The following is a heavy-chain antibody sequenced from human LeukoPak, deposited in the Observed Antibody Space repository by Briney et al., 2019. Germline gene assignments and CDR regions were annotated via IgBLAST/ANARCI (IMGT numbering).Heavy chain of an antibody. J-gene: IGHJ4*02. CDR1: GYSISSAYY. CDR3: ARPVEYSGSYYGEHYFDY. CDR2: IYHSGST. D-gene: IGHD1-26*01. Sequence: SETLSLTCSVSGYSISSAYYWGWIRQPPGKGLEWIGTIYHSGSTYYNPSLKSRVTISVDTSKNQFSLKLNSVTAADTAVYYCARPVEYSGSYYGEHYFDYWGQGTLVTVSS. V-gene: IGHV4-38-2*02.